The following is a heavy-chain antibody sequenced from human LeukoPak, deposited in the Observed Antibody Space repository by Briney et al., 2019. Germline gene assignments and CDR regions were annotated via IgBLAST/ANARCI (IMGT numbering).Heavy chain of an antibody. CDR2: IKPDGSEK. V-gene: IGHV3-7*01. D-gene: IGHD1-14*01. CDR3: ARARIDY. CDR1: GFTFSDYW. Sequence: GGSLRLSCAASGFTFSDYWMTWVRQAPGKGLEWVANIKPDGSEKYYADSLKGRFTISRHNAKNSLYLQMNSLRVEDTAVYYCARARIDYWGQGTLVTVSS. J-gene: IGHJ4*02.